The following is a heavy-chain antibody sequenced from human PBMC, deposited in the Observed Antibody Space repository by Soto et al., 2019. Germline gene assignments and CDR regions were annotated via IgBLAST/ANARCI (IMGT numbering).Heavy chain of an antibody. Sequence: QVQLVQSGSEVKKPGASVNVSCKAFGYTFTSYGFIWVRQVPGQVLEWLGWISAFNGDTQYAQTMKGRLTVTTDTSTTTVHMQLRSLTPADTAVYYCTREAGWQRMVPYDWGQGTLVSVS. D-gene: IGHD6-25*01. CDR2: ISAFNGDT. CDR3: TREAGWQRMVPYD. V-gene: IGHV1-18*04. CDR1: GYTFTSYG. J-gene: IGHJ4*02.